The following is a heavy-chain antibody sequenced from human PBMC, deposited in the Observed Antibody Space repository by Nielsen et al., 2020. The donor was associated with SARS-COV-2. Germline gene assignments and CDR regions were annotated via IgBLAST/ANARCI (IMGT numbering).Heavy chain of an antibody. J-gene: IGHJ5*01. CDR2: ISRDSGGI. V-gene: IGHV3-9*01. Sequence: SLKISCVASGFSFNEYAMYWVRQAPGKGLEWVSGISRDSGGIDYVDSVKGRFTISRDNAKNSLYLQMNSLRVEDTALYYCATHFVLGWLDSWGQGTLVAVSS. D-gene: IGHD2-21*01. CDR3: ATHFVLGWLDS. CDR1: GFSFNEYA.